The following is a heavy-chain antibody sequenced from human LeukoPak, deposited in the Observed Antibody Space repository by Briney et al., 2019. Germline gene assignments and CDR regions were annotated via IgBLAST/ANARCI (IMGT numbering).Heavy chain of an antibody. CDR1: GGSISCYY. CDR3: ARGGDFWSGYYPYDY. J-gene: IGHJ4*02. V-gene: IGHV4-59*01. D-gene: IGHD3-3*01. CDR2: IYYSGST. Sequence: PSETLSLTCTVSGGSISCYYWSWIRQPPGKGLEWIGYIYYSGSTNYNPSLKSRVTISVDTSKNQFSLKLSSVTAADTAVYYCARGGDFWSGYYPYDYWGQGTLVTVSS.